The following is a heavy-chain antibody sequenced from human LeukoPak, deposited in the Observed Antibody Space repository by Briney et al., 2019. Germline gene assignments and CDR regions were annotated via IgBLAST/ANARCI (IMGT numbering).Heavy chain of an antibody. D-gene: IGHD2/OR15-2a*01. Sequence: SETLSLTCAVYGGSFSGYYWNWIRQPPGKGLEWIGYIYYSGSTNYNPSLKSRVTISVDTSKNQFSLKLSSVTAADTAVYYCASCDRGFYYYYFDYWGQGTLVTVSS. CDR1: GGSFSGYY. V-gene: IGHV4-59*12. CDR3: ASCDRGFYYYYFDY. J-gene: IGHJ4*02. CDR2: IYYSGST.